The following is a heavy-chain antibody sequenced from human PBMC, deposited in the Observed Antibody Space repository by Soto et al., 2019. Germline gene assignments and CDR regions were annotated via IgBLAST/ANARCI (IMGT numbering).Heavy chain of an antibody. D-gene: IGHD4-17*01. J-gene: IGHJ5*02. V-gene: IGHV3-30-3*01. CDR3: ARDRPYGDPNWFDP. CDR2: MSYDGART. Sequence: QVQLVESGGGVVQPGGSLTLPGATSGFTFPSFTIIGFRKAPGRGLEWIAVMSYDGARTDYADAVKGRFTISRDTSKNTLYLQMNNLRPDDTAMYYCARDRPYGDPNWFDPWGQGTLVTVSS. CDR1: GFTFPSFT.